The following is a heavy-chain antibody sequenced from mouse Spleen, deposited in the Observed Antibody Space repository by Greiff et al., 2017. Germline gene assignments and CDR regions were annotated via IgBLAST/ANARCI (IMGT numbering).Heavy chain of an antibody. J-gene: IGHJ2*01. V-gene: IGHV1-15*01. CDR2: IDPETGGT. Sequence: QVQLKQSGAELVRPGASVTLSCKASGYTFTDYEMHWVKQTPVHGLEWIGAIDPETGGTAYNQKFKGKATLTADKSSSTAYMELRSLTSEDSAVYYCTRWCYGYEENYWGQGTTLTVSS. CDR3: TRWCYGYEENY. CDR1: GYTFTDYE. D-gene: IGHD1-2*01.